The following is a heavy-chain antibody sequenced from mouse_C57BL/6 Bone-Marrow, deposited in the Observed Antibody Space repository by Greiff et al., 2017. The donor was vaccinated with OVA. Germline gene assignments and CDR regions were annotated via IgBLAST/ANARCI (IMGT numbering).Heavy chain of an antibody. CDR3: APNYFDY. CDR2: INPNNGGT. V-gene: IGHV1-26*01. CDR1: GYTFTDYY. J-gene: IGHJ2*01. Sequence: EVKLQQSGPELVKPGASVKISCKASGYTFTDYYMNWVKQSHGKSLEWIGDINPNNGGTSYNQKFKGKATVTVDKSSSTAYMELRSLTSEDSAVYYCAPNYFDYWGQGTTLTVSS.